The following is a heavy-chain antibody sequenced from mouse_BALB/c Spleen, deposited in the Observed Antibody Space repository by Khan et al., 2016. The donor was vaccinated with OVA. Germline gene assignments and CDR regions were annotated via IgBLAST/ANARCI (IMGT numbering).Heavy chain of an antibody. CDR3: GKQRHGTLYAMDY. V-gene: IGHV2-3*01. J-gene: IGHJ4*01. CDR1: GFSLTTYG. CDR2: IWGDGST. Sequence: QVQLKQSGPGLVAPSQSLSITCTVSGFSLTTYGVSWVRQPPGKGLEWLGVIWGDGSTNYHSALISRHTISKDNSKCQVFLKLNSLQTDDTGTYCCGKQRHGTLYAMDYWGQGTSVTVSS. D-gene: IGHD2-1*01.